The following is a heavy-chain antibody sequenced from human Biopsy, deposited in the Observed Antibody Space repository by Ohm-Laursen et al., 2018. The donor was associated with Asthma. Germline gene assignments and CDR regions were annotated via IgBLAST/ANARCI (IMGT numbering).Heavy chain of an antibody. Sequence: SLRLSCAASGFTFSSYAMHCVRQAPRKGLEWVAVISYDGSNKYYADSVKGRFTISRDNSKNTLYLQMNSLRAEDTAVYYCAREGIAVAHFDYWGQGTLVTVSS. V-gene: IGHV3-30-3*01. CDR1: GFTFSSYA. D-gene: IGHD6-19*01. CDR2: ISYDGSNK. J-gene: IGHJ4*02. CDR3: AREGIAVAHFDY.